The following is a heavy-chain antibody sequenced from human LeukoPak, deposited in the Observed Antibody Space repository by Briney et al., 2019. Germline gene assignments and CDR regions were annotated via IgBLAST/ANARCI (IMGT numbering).Heavy chain of an antibody. CDR1: GGSISSGDYY. CDR3: ARDAYSSTSSDY. J-gene: IGHJ4*02. CDR2: IYYSGST. D-gene: IGHD2-2*01. Sequence: SETLSLTCTVSGGSISSGDYYWSWIRQPPGKGLEWIGYIYYSGSTYYNPSLKSRVTVSVDTFKNQFSLKLSSVTAADTAVYYCARDAYSSTSSDYWGQGTLVTVSS. V-gene: IGHV4-30-4*01.